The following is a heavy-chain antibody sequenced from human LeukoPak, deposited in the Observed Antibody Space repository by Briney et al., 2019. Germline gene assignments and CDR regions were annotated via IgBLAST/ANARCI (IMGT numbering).Heavy chain of an antibody. Sequence: SETLSLTCSVSGDSISGYSWSWIRQPPGMGLEWIGYIHYSGSTTYNPSLKSRVTISVDTSKKQFSLKLSSATAADTAVYYCARVLDLSKRGLDAFDIWGQGTMVTVSS. CDR1: GDSISGYS. CDR3: ARVLDLSKRGLDAFDI. V-gene: IGHV4-59*01. CDR2: IHYSGST. D-gene: IGHD3-16*01. J-gene: IGHJ3*02.